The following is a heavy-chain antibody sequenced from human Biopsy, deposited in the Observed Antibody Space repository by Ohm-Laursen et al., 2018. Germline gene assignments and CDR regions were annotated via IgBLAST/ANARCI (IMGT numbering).Heavy chain of an antibody. J-gene: IGHJ4*02. CDR1: GGTFTNYA. Sequence: SSVKVSCKASGGTFTNYAISWVRQAPGQGLKWMGGITPIFGTANYAQKFQGRVTITAGESTSTAYMELSSLRSDDTAVYYCARDALGGGSYRFFYWGQGSLVTVSS. CDR3: ARDALGGGSYRFFY. V-gene: IGHV1-69*01. CDR2: ITPIFGTA. D-gene: IGHD1-26*01.